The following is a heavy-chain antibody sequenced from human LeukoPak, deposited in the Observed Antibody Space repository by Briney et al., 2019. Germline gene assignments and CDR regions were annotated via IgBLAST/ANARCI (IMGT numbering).Heavy chain of an antibody. D-gene: IGHD5-18*01. CDR1: GYTFTIYG. CDR2: ISAYNGNT. J-gene: IGHJ6*02. Sequence: ASAKVSCKASGYTFTIYGISWVRQAPGQGLEWMGWISAYNGNTNYAQKLQGRVTVTTDTSTSTAYMELRSLRSDDTAVYYCARGRDIQLWSYGMDVWGQGTTVTVSS. V-gene: IGHV1-18*01. CDR3: ARGRDIQLWSYGMDV.